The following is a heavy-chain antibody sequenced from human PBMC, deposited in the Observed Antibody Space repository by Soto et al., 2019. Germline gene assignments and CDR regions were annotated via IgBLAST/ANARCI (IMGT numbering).Heavy chain of an antibody. CDR3: TRDLYYDFWSAWGYYYMDV. J-gene: IGHJ6*03. CDR2: IRSKAYGGTT. Sequence: GGSLRLSCTASGFTFGDYAMSWFRQAPGKGLEWVGFIRSKAYGGTTEYAASVKGRFTISRDDSKSIAYLKMNSLKTEDTAVYYCTRDLYYDFWSAWGYYYMDVWGKGTTVTVSS. CDR1: GFTFGDYA. V-gene: IGHV3-49*03. D-gene: IGHD3-3*01.